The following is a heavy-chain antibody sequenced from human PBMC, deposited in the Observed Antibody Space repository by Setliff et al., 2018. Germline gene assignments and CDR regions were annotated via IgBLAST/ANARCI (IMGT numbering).Heavy chain of an antibody. Sequence: PSETLSLTCAAYGGTFSDYHWSWVRQPPGKGLEWIGEIYHSGSTNYNPSLKSRATISIDTSKDQFSLKLISMSAADTAVYFCARGRNIAARLLDSWGQGALVTVS. D-gene: IGHD6-6*01. CDR3: ARGRNIAARLLDS. V-gene: IGHV4-34*01. CDR2: IYHSGST. J-gene: IGHJ4*02. CDR1: GGTFSDYH.